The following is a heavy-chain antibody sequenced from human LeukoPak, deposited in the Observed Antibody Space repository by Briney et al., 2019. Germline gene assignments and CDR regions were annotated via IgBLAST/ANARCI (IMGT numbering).Heavy chain of an antibody. J-gene: IGHJ6*02. V-gene: IGHV4-59*08. CDR2: IYYSGST. CDR3: ARQDYSGYYYYGMDV. CDR1: GASISSYY. D-gene: IGHD2-21*01. Sequence: SETLSLTCTVSGASISSYYWSWIRQPPGKGLEWIGYIYYSGSTNYNPSLKSRVTISVDTSKNQFSLKLSSVTAADTAVYYCARQDYSGYYYYGMDVWGQGTTVNVSS.